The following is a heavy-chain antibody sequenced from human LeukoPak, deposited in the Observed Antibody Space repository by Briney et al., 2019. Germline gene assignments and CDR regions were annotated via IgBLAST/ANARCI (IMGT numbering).Heavy chain of an antibody. Sequence: GGSLRLSCAASGFTFSDHYVDWVRQAPGKGLEWVGRTRNKANSYTTEYAASVKGRFTISRDDSKNSLYLQMNSMKTEDTAVYYCARALGIAAAGTAYYYGMDVWGKGTTVTVSS. CDR1: GFTFSDHY. D-gene: IGHD6-13*01. CDR3: ARALGIAAAGTAYYYGMDV. CDR2: TRNKANSYTT. V-gene: IGHV3-72*01. J-gene: IGHJ6*04.